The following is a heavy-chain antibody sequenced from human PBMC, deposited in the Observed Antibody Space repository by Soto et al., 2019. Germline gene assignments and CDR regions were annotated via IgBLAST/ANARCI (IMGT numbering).Heavy chain of an antibody. V-gene: IGHV3-30-3*01. D-gene: IGHD1-26*01. CDR1: GFTFSSHA. CDR2: ISYEGTNK. J-gene: IGHJ4*02. Sequence: QVQLVDSGGGVVQPGRSLRLSCAASGFTFSSHAMHWVRQAPGKGLEWVAAISYEGTNKFYADSVKGRFTVSGDNSENTLYLQMNSLRAEDTAVYYCAREESGRKAAFEYWGQGTLVTVSS. CDR3: AREESGRKAAFEY.